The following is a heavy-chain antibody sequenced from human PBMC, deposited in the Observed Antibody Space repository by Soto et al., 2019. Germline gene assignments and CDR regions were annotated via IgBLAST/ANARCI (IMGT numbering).Heavy chain of an antibody. CDR1: GGSISSHY. CDR3: ARPDNYFFYMDV. J-gene: IGHJ6*03. CDR2: IYYTGST. Sequence: QVQLQESGPGLVKPSETLSLTCNVSGGSISSHYWSWIRQPPGKGLEWIGYIYYTGSTNYNPSLKSRVSISVDTSNNQFSLRLRSVTAADTAVYYCARPDNYFFYMDVWGKGTTVTVFS. V-gene: IGHV4-59*08.